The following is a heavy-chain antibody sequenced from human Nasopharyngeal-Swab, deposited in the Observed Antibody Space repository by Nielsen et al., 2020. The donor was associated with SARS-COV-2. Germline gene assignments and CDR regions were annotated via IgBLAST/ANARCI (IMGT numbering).Heavy chain of an antibody. D-gene: IGHD2-21*01. V-gene: IGHV3-23*01. CDR1: GFTFNVYA. CDR2: ISDCGKRT. CDR3: AKDWVIDY. Sequence: GESLKISWAASGFTFNVYAMRLVRQAPGRVLECVSGISDCGKRTDYADSVEGRFTISRDNSRNTLYLQMNSLRAEDTAAYYCAKDWVIDYWGQGTLVTVSS. J-gene: IGHJ4*02.